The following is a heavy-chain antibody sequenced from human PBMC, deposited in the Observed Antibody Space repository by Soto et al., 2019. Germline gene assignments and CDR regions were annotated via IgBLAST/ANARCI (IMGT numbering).Heavy chain of an antibody. D-gene: IGHD2-15*01. CDR3: AHSRGDIVVVVAATDAFDI. CDR2: IYWNDDK. V-gene: IGHV2-5*01. CDR1: GFSLSTSGVG. J-gene: IGHJ3*02. Sequence: KSGPTLVNPTQTLTLTCTFSGFSLSTSGVGVGWIRQPPGKALEWLALIYWNDDKRYSPSLKSRLTITKDTSKNQVVLTMTNMDPVDTATYYCAHSRGDIVVVVAATDAFDIWGQGTMVTVSS.